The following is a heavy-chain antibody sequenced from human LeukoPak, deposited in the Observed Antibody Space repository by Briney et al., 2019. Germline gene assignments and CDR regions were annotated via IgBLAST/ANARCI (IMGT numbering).Heavy chain of an antibody. CDR2: ISYDGSNR. D-gene: IGHD3-22*01. Sequence: GGSLRLSCAASGFTFSSYGMHWVRQAPGKGLEWVAVISYDGSNRYYADSVKGRFTISRDNAKNSLYLQMNSLRAEDTAVYYCARVKYYDNSGYSNWGQGTLVTVSS. CDR1: GFTFSSYG. CDR3: ARVKYYDNSGYSN. J-gene: IGHJ4*02. V-gene: IGHV3-30*03.